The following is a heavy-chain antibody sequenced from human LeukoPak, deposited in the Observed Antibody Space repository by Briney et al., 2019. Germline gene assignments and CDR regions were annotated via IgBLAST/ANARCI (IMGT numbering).Heavy chain of an antibody. CDR1: GYTFTSYG. CDR3: ARDTRDIVVVVAARSFDY. V-gene: IGHV1-18*04. J-gene: IGHJ4*02. Sequence: ASAKVSCKASGYTFTSYGISWVRQAPGQGLEWMGWISAYNGNTNYAQKLQGRVTMTTDTSTSTAYMELRSLRSDDTAVYYCARDTRDIVVVVAARSFDYWGQGTLVTVSS. CDR2: ISAYNGNT. D-gene: IGHD2-15*01.